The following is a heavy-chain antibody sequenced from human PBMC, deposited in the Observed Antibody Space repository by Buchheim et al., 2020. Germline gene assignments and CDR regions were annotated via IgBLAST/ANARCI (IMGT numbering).Heavy chain of an antibody. Sequence: QVQLVESGGGVVQPGRSLRLSCAASGFTFSSYGMHWVRQAPGKGLEWVAVISYDGSNKYYADSVKGRFTISRDNSKNTLYLQMNSLRAEDTAVYYCARRTYYYGSGSPFYYYYGMDVWGQGTT. CDR2: ISYDGSNK. V-gene: IGHV3-30*03. D-gene: IGHD3-10*01. CDR3: ARRTYYYGSGSPFYYYYGMDV. J-gene: IGHJ6*02. CDR1: GFTFSSYG.